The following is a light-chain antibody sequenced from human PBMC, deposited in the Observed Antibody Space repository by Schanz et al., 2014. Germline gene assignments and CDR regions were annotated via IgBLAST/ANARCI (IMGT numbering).Light chain of an antibody. CDR1: QGISRW. CDR2: DAF. CDR3: QQYTAYPWT. J-gene: IGKJ1*01. Sequence: IQLTQSPSPLSASVGDRVTITCRASQGISRWVAWYQQKPGKAPELLIYDAFNLKSGVPSRFSGSGSGTYFTLTISSLQPDDFATYSCQQYTAYPWTFGQGTKVEMK. V-gene: IGKV1D-16*01.